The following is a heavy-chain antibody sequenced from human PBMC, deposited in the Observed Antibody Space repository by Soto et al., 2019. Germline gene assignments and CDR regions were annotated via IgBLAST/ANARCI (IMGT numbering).Heavy chain of an antibody. Sequence: QVQLVQSGAEVKKPGSSVKVSCKASGGTFSTSTFTWVRQAPGQGLEWMGRTIPILDVADYAQDFQGRVTITADKPTSTAYMELTSRTSKDTAVYYCARDSPIGSTYSGNDAIDSWGQGTLFTVSS. J-gene: IGHJ4*02. CDR3: ARDSPIGSTYSGNDAIDS. CDR1: GGTFSTST. CDR2: TIPILDVA. V-gene: IGHV1-69*08. D-gene: IGHD5-12*01.